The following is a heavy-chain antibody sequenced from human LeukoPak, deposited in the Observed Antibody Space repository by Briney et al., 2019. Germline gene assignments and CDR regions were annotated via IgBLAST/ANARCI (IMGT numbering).Heavy chain of an antibody. CDR1: GFTFSNAW. V-gene: IGHV3-15*01. CDR3: SLSKYNWNYVVDY. J-gene: IGHJ4*02. CDR2: IKSKTDGGTT. D-gene: IGHD1-7*01. Sequence: GGSLRLSCAASGFTFSNAWMSRVRQAPGKGLEWVGRIKSKTDGGTTDYAAPVKGRFTISRDDSKNTLYLQMNSLKTEDTAVYYCSLSKYNWNYVVDYWGQGTLVTVSS.